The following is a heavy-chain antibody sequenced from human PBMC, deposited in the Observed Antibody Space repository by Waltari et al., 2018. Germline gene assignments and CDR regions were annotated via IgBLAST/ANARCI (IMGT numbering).Heavy chain of an antibody. CDR2: IIPSFGSA. Sequence: QVQLVQSGAAVKKPGSSVKVSCKPSGGTFSSYAISWVRQSHGQGLEWMGGIIPSFGSAKYAQKFQGRVTVTADESTSTGYMELSSLRSEDTAVYYCARAGPEYCGGDCYYYFDYWGQGTLVTVSS. D-gene: IGHD2-21*02. V-gene: IGHV1-69*01. CDR3: ARAGPEYCGGDCYYYFDY. J-gene: IGHJ4*02. CDR1: GGTFSSYA.